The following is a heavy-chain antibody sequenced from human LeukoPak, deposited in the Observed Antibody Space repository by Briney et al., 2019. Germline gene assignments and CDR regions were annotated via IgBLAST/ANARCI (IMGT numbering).Heavy chain of an antibody. CDR3: ARLRFDFWSGYTHPYFDY. CDR2: IYYSGST. J-gene: IGHJ4*02. D-gene: IGHD3-3*01. CDR1: GGSISSSSYY. V-gene: IGHV4-39*01. Sequence: ASETLSLTCTVSGGSISSSSYYWGWVRQPPGKGPEWIGSIYYSGSTYYNPSLKSRVTISVDTSKIQFSLKLSSVAATDTAVYFCARLRFDFWSGYTHPYFDYWGQGTLVTVSS.